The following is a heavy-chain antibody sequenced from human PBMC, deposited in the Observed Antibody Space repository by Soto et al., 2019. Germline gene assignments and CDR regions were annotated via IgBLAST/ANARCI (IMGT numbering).Heavy chain of an antibody. D-gene: IGHD6-19*01. CDR3: ARTPSRVLIAVAGILDY. V-gene: IGHV3-30-3*01. CDR2: ISYDGSNK. CDR1: GFTFSSYA. J-gene: IGHJ4*02. Sequence: QVQLVESGGGVVQPGRSLRLSCAASGFTFSSYAMHWVRQAPGKGLEWVAVISYDGSNKYYADSVKGRFTISRDNSKNTLYLQMNSLRAEDTAVYYCARTPSRVLIAVAGILDYWGQGTLVTASS.